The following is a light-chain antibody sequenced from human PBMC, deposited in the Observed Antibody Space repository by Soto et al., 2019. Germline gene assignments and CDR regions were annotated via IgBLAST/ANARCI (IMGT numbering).Light chain of an antibody. CDR2: DVV. V-gene: IGLV2-14*01. Sequence: QSALTQPASVSRSPGQSITISCTGTSSDVGGYNYVSWYQQHPGKAPKLMISDVVNRPSGVSDRFSGSKSGNTASLTISGLQAEDEADYHCSSYTSSSTYVFGTGTKLTVL. CDR1: SSDVGGYNY. J-gene: IGLJ1*01. CDR3: SSYTSSSTYV.